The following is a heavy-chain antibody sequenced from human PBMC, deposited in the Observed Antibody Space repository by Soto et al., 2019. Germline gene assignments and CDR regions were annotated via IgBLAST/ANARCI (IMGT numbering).Heavy chain of an antibody. D-gene: IGHD1-26*01. CDR3: ARWKIGGTLVSDYFDY. J-gene: IGHJ4*02. Sequence: SETLSLTCTVSGGSISSSSYYWGWIRQPPGKGLEWIGSIYYSGSTYYNPSLKSRVTISVDTSKNQFSLKLSSVTAADTAVYYCARWKIGGTLVSDYFDYWGQGTLVTVSS. CDR1: GGSISSSSYY. V-gene: IGHV4-39*01. CDR2: IYYSGST.